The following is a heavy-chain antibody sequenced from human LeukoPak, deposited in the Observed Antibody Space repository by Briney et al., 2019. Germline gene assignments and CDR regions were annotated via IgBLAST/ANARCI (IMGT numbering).Heavy chain of an antibody. Sequence: GWSLRLSCAASGFTFSSYSMNWVRQAPGKGLEWVSSINSDSRLMYYAESVKGRFTISRDNARNSLYLQLNSLRAEDTAVYFCVRDLFDDYSLDYWGQGTLVTVSS. CDR2: INSDSRLM. J-gene: IGHJ4*02. CDR3: VRDLFDDYSLDY. D-gene: IGHD3-16*01. V-gene: IGHV3-21*01. CDR1: GFTFSSYS.